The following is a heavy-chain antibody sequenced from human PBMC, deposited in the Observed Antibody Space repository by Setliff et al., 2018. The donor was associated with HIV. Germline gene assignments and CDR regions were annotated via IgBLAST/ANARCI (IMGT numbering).Heavy chain of an antibody. CDR3: ARNGGPYAGGALYYYYGMGV. Sequence: ASVKVSCKASGYTFTTYAMHWVRQAPGRRLEWMGWINAGNGNTKYSQKFQGRVTITRDTSASTAYMELSSLRSGDTAVYYCARNGGPYAGGALYYYYGMGVWGQGTTVTVSS. CDR2: INAGNGNT. J-gene: IGHJ6*02. V-gene: IGHV1-3*01. CDR1: GYTFTTYA. D-gene: IGHD3-16*01.